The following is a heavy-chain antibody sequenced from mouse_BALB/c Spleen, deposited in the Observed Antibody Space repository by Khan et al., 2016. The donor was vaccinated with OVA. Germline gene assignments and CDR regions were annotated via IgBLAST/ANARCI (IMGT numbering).Heavy chain of an antibody. CDR1: GYTFTSYW. D-gene: IGHD1-1*01. V-gene: IGHV1-7*01. CDR3: VNHGSSSAWFTY. CDR2: INPSTDYT. J-gene: IGHJ3*01. Sequence: QVQLKQSGAELAKPGASVKMSCKASGYTFTSYWMHWVKQRPGQGLEWIGYINPSTDYTEYNQKFKDKDTLTADKSSRTAYMQLTSLTSEDSAVYYCVNHGSSSAWFTYWGQGTLVTVSS.